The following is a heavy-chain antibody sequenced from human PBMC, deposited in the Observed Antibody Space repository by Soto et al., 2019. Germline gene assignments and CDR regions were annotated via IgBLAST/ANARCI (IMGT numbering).Heavy chain of an antibody. V-gene: IGHV3-53*01. CDR2: IYSGGST. D-gene: IGHD6-6*01. J-gene: IGHJ4*02. CDR3: ATGPEIAARQDY. Sequence: GGSLRLSCAASGFTVSSNYMSWVRQAPGKGLEWVSVIYSGGSTYYADSVKGRFTISRDNSKNTLYLQMNSLRAEDTAVYYCATGPEIAARQDYWGQGTLVTVSS. CDR1: GFTVSSNY.